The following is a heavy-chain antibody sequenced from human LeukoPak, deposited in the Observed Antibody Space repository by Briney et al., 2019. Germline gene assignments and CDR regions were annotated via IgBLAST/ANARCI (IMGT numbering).Heavy chain of an antibody. CDR3: ARTTSPDGSSQFDY. CDR1: GYTFTSYD. V-gene: IGHV1-8*01. CDR2: MNPNSGNT. J-gene: IGHJ4*02. D-gene: IGHD6-13*01. Sequence: GASVKVSCKASGYTFTSYDINWVRQATGQGLEWLGWMNPNSGNTGYAQNFQGRVTMTRDTSIDTAYMELTSLRSEDTAVYYCARTTSPDGSSQFDYWGQGTLVTVSS.